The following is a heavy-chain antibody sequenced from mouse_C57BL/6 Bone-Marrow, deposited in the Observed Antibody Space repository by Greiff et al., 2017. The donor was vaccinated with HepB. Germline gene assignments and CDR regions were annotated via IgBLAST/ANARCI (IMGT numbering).Heavy chain of an antibody. D-gene: IGHD1-1*01. CDR1: GFTFNTYA. CDR2: IRSKSSNYAT. Sequence: DVMLVESGGGLVQPKGSLKLSCAASGFTFNTYAMHWVRQAPGKGLEWVARIRSKSSNYATYYADSVKDRFTISRDDSQSMLYLQMNNLKTEDTAMYYCVRSYYYGSSYRYFDVWGTGTTVTVSS. J-gene: IGHJ1*03. CDR3: VRSYYYGSSYRYFDV. V-gene: IGHV10-3*01.